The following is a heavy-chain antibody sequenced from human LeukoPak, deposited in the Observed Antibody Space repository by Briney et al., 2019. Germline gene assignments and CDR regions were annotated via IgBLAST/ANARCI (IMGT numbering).Heavy chain of an antibody. J-gene: IGHJ4*02. CDR3: ARVVVPTAIDDF. CDR2: ISSTSSTI. CDR1: GFTFSDYP. V-gene: IGHV3-48*02. Sequence: GGSLRLSCSASGFTFSDYPMHWVRQAPGKGLEWVSYISSTSSTIYYADSVKGRFTISRDNAENSLYLQMNSLRDEDTAVYYCARVVVPTAIDDFWGQGTLVTVSS. D-gene: IGHD5-12*01.